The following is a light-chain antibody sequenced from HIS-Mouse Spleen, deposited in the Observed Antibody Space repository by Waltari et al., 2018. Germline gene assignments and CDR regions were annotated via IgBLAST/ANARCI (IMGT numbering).Light chain of an antibody. CDR3: SSYAGSNNLGV. Sequence: QSALTQPPSASGSPGQSVTISCTGTSSDVGGYHYVSWYQQHPGKAPTLMIYEVSKRPSGVPDRFSGSKSGNTASLTVSGLQAEDEADYYCSSYAGSNNLGVFGTGTKVTVL. CDR2: EVS. V-gene: IGLV2-8*01. CDR1: SSDVGGYHY. J-gene: IGLJ1*01.